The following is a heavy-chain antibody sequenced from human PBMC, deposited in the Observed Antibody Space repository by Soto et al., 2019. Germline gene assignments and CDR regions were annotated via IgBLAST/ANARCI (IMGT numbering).Heavy chain of an antibody. J-gene: IGHJ6*02. CDR3: APSIFYYGMDV. Sequence: PGETLKISCQASGYTFSSYWIAWVRQMPGKGLEWVGIIYPGDSETRYSPSLQGQVTSSADRSTTTAYLQWSSLKASDTAIYYCAPSIFYYGMDVWGQGTTVTVSS. CDR1: GYTFSSYW. CDR2: IYPGDSET. V-gene: IGHV5-51*01.